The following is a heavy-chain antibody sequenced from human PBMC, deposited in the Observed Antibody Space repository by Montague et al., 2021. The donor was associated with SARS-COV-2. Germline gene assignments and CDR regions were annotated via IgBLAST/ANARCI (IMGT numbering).Heavy chain of an antibody. V-gene: IGHV4-59*13. D-gene: IGHD2-2*01. CDR2: IYSSGST. Sequence: SETLSLTCTVSGGSISGYYWNWIRQPPGKGLVWIGYIYSSGSTNYNPSLKSRVTMSVDTSKNQLSLNLSSVTAADTAVYYCARDSLVASYYYYGVDVWGQGTTVTVAS. CDR1: GGSISGYY. J-gene: IGHJ6*02. CDR3: ARDSLVASYYYYGVDV.